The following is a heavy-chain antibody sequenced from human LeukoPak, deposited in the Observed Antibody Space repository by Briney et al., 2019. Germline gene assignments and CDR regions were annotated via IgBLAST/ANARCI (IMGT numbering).Heavy chain of an antibody. CDR3: ARASYDSSGYYFVY. V-gene: IGHV1-18*01. D-gene: IGHD3-22*01. J-gene: IGHJ4*02. Sequence: ASVNLSCKASGYTFTSYGISWVRQAPGQGLEWMGWISAYNGNTNYAQKLQGRVTMTTDTSTSTAYMELRSLRSDDTAVYYCARASYDSSGYYFVYWGQGTLVTVSS. CDR1: GYTFTSYG. CDR2: ISAYNGNT.